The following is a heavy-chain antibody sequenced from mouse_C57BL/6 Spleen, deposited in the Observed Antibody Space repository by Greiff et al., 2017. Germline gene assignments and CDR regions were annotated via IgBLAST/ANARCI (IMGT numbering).Heavy chain of an antibody. CDR1: GFNIKDDY. CDR2: IDPENGDT. J-gene: IGHJ2*01. D-gene: IGHD2-5*01. V-gene: IGHV14-4*01. Sequence: EVQLQQSGAELVRPGASVKLSCTASGFNIKDDYMHWVKQRPEQGLEWIGWIDPENGDTEYASKFQGKATITADTSSNTAYLQLSSLTSEDTAVYYCTRSHYVSFDYWGQGTTLTVSS. CDR3: TRSHYVSFDY.